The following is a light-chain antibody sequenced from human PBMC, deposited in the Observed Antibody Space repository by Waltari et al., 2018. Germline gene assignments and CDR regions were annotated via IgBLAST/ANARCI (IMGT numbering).Light chain of an antibody. CDR2: DAS. CDR3: QQRSTWPSLT. CDR1: QGVSRH. J-gene: IGKJ4*01. Sequence: EIVLTQSPATLSLSPGESVTLSCRASQGVSRHLAWYQQRPGQAPRLLIYDASNRAPGIPARFSGSGSGTDFTLTISSLEPEDFAVYYCQQRSTWPSLTFGGGTKVGIK. V-gene: IGKV3-11*01.